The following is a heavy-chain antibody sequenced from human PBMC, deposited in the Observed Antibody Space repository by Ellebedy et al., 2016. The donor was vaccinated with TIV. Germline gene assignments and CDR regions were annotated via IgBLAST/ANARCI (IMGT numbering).Heavy chain of an antibody. Sequence: GESLKISCAASGFSISTYWMSWVRQAPGKGLEWVASISQDGSEKNYVDSVKGRFTISRDNDKKSLFLQMSSLRAEDTAVYYCARGSWYFDLWGRGTLVTVSS. J-gene: IGHJ2*01. CDR2: ISQDGSEK. CDR3: ARGSWYFDL. V-gene: IGHV3-7*03. CDR1: GFSISTYW.